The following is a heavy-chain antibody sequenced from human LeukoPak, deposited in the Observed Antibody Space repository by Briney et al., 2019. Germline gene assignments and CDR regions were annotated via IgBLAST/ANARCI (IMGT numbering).Heavy chain of an antibody. J-gene: IGHJ4*02. CDR1: GGSFSGYY. D-gene: IGHD1-26*01. CDR3: ARVLFARSPSRPYYFDY. CDR2: INHSGST. V-gene: IGHV4-34*01. Sequence: SETLSLTCAVYGGSFSGYYWSWIRQPPGKGLEWIGEINHSGSTNYNPSLKSRVTISVDTSKNQFSLKLSSVTAADTAVYYCARVLFARSPSRPYYFDYWGQGTLVTVSS.